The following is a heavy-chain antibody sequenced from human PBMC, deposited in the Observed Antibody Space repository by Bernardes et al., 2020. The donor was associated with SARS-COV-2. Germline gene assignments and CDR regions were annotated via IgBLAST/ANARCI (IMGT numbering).Heavy chain of an antibody. CDR3: AREAGIVADAFDI. Sequence: SETLSLTCAVYGGSFSGYYWSWIRQPPGKGLEWIGDINHSGSRNYNSSLKSRATISVDTSNKQFSLKLSSVTAADTAVYHCAREAGIVADAFDIWGQGTMVTVSS. V-gene: IGHV4-34*01. D-gene: IGHD1-26*01. J-gene: IGHJ3*02. CDR1: GGSFSGYY. CDR2: INHSGSR.